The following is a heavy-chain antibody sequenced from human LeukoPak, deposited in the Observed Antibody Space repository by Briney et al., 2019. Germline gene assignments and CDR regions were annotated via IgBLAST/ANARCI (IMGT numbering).Heavy chain of an antibody. CDR1: GFTFSSYW. CDR2: IKQDGSEK. J-gene: IGHJ5*02. D-gene: IGHD2-2*01. V-gene: IGHV3-7*01. CDR3: ARVKPIVVVPAAHPATSWFDP. Sequence: GGSLRLSCAASGFTFSSYWMSWVRQAPGKGLEWVANIKQDGSEKYYVDSVKGRFTISRDNAKNSLYLQMNSLRAEVTAVYNCARVKPIVVVPAAHPATSWFDPWGQGTLVTVSS.